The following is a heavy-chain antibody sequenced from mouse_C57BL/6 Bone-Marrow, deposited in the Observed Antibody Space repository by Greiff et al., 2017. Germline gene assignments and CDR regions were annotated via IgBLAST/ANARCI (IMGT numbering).Heavy chain of an antibody. D-gene: IGHD4-1*01. J-gene: IGHJ2*01. CDR3: ARGWDLYYFDY. CDR2: IDPSDSET. Sequence: QVQLQQPGAELVRPGSSVKLSCKASGYTFTSYWMHWVKQRPIQGLEWIGNIDPSDSETHYNQKFKDKATLTVDKSSSTAYMQLSSLTSEDSAVYYCARGWDLYYFDYWGQGTTLTVAS. CDR1: GYTFTSYW. V-gene: IGHV1-52*01.